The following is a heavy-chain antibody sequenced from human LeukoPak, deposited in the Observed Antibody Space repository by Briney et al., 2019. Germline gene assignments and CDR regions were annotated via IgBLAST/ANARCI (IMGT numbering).Heavy chain of an antibody. J-gene: IGHJ6*03. D-gene: IGHD2-15*01. CDR3: ARGLAGSSYYYYYYMDV. Sequence: GGSLRLPCAASGFTFSTYNMNWVRQAPGKGLEWVSSISGSSSYIYYADSVKGRFTISRDNAKNSLYLQMNSLRAEDTAVYYCARGLAGSSYYYYYYMDVWGKGTTVTVSS. CDR1: GFTFSTYN. V-gene: IGHV3-21*01. CDR2: ISGSSSYI.